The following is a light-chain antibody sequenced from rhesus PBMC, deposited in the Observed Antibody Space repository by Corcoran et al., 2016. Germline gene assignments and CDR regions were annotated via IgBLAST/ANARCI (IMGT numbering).Light chain of an antibody. CDR2: SAY. V-gene: IGKV3-40*03. Sequence: EIVMTQSPATLSLSPGETATLSCRASESVGSYLAWYQQKPGQAPKLLVHSAYFRATGIPDRFSGSVSRTDVTLTMSSLEPEDVGVYHGKQYNDLLPTFGQGTKVEIK. CDR3: KQYNDLLPT. J-gene: IGKJ1*01. CDR1: ESVGSY.